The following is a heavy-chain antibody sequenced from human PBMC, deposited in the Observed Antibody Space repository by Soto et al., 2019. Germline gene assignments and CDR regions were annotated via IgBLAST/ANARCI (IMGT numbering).Heavy chain of an antibody. V-gene: IGHV3-30*18. Sequence: GGSLILSCAASGFTFSSYGMHWVRQAPGKGLEWVAVISYDGSNKYYADSVKGRFTISRDNSKNTLYLQMNSLRAEDTAVYYCAKVISLLFGELLYYYYYGMDVWGQWTTVT. CDR3: AKVISLLFGELLYYYYYGMDV. CDR2: ISYDGSNK. J-gene: IGHJ6*02. D-gene: IGHD3-10*01. CDR1: GFTFSSYG.